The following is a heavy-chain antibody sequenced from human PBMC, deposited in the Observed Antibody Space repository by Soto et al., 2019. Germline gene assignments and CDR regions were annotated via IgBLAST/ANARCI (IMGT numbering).Heavy chain of an antibody. CDR3: ARGGSGWKGALDI. J-gene: IGHJ3*02. Sequence: EVQLVESGGGFVQPGGSLRLSCAASGFTVSSKSMTWVRQAPGKGLDWVSIIYSGGSTYYGDSVKGRFTISRHNSKNTLYLQMSSRRAEDTAVYYCARGGSGWKGALDIWGQGTMVTVSS. V-gene: IGHV3-53*04. CDR2: IYSGGST. CDR1: GFTVSSKS. D-gene: IGHD6-19*01.